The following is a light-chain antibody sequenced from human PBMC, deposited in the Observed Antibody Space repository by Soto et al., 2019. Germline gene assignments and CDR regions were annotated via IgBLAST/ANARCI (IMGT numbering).Light chain of an antibody. V-gene: IGLV2-14*01. CDR1: SSDVGGYNY. Sequence: QSALTQPASVSGSPGQSITISCTGTSSDVGGYNYVSWNQQHPGKAPKLMIYEVSNRPSGVSNRFSGSKSGNTASLTISGLQAEGEADYYCSSYTSSSFYVFGTGTKVTVL. CDR3: SSYTSSSFYV. J-gene: IGLJ1*01. CDR2: EVS.